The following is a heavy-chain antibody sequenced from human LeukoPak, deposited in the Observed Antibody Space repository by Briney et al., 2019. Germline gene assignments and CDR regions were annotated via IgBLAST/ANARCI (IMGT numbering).Heavy chain of an antibody. D-gene: IGHD6-13*01. CDR2: VKQDGTEK. V-gene: IGHV3-7*01. Sequence: WVANVKQDGTEKFYVDSVKGRFTISRDNGKNSLYLQMNSLRVEGTAIYYCARAGGTSWADYWGQGTLVTVSS. CDR3: ARAGGTSWADY. J-gene: IGHJ4*02.